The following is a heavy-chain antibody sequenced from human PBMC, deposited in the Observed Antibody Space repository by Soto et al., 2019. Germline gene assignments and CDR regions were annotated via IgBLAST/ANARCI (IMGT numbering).Heavy chain of an antibody. V-gene: IGHV4-59*01. CDR2: IYYSGST. J-gene: IGHJ4*02. D-gene: IGHD3-3*01. Sequence: SETLSLTCTVSGGSISSYYWSWIRQPPGKGLEWIGYIYYSGSTNYNPSLKSRVTISVDTSKNQFSLKLSSVTAADTAVYYCARSGGDFWSGYYEVWGQGTLVTVSS. CDR3: ARSGGDFWSGYYEV. CDR1: GGSISSYY.